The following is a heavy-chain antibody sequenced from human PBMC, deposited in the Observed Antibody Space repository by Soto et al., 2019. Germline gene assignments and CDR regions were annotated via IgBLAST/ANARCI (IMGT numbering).Heavy chain of an antibody. CDR3: ARGRDSSSWYYFDY. D-gene: IGHD6-13*01. Sequence: SETLSLTCAVYGGSFSGYYWSWIRQPPGKGLEWIGEINHSGSTNYNPSLKSRVTISVDTSKNQFSLKLSSVTAADTAVYYCARGRDSSSWYYFDYWGQGTLVTVSS. CDR1: GGSFSGYY. J-gene: IGHJ4*02. CDR2: INHSGST. V-gene: IGHV4-34*01.